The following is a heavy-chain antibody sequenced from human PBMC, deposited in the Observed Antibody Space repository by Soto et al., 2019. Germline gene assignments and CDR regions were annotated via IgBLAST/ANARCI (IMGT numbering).Heavy chain of an antibody. V-gene: IGHV4-39*01. J-gene: IGHJ4*02. CDR1: GGSISSSSYY. CDR3: ARGPPLGY. CDR2: IYYSGST. Sequence: ETLSLTCTVSGGSISSSSYYWGWIRQPPGKGLEWIGSIYYSGSTYYNPSLKSRVTISVDTSKNQFSLKLSSVTAADTAVYYCARGPPLGYWGQGTLVTVSS.